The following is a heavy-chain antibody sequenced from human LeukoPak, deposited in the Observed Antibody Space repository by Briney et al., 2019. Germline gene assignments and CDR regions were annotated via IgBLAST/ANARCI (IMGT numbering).Heavy chain of an antibody. CDR2: INHSGST. V-gene: IGHV4-34*01. CDR1: GGSFSGYY. J-gene: IGHJ6*03. CDR3: ARVAVVTQWGALNYMDV. Sequence: SETLSLTCAVYGGSFSGYYWSWIRQPPGKGLEWIGEINHSGSTNYNPSLKSRVTISVDTSKNQFSLKLSSVTAADTAVYYCARVAVVTQWGALNYMDVWGKGTTVTVSS. D-gene: IGHD4-23*01.